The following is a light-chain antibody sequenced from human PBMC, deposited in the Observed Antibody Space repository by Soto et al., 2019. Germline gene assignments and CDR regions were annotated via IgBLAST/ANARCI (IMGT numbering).Light chain of an antibody. CDR3: TSYTRSSTYV. Sequence: QSALTQPASVSGSPGQSITISCTGTSSDIGGYNYVSWYQQDSGKAPKLIIYAVTDWPSGVSSRFSGSKSGNTAFLTISGLQAEDEADYYCTSYTRSSTYVFGTGTKVTVL. J-gene: IGLJ1*01. CDR1: SSDIGGYNY. V-gene: IGLV2-14*01. CDR2: AVT.